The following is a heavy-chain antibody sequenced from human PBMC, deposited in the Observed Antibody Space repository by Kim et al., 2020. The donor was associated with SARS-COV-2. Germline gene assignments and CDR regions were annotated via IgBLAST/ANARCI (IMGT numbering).Heavy chain of an antibody. V-gene: IGHV1-69*13. Sequence: SVKVSCKASGGTFSSYAISWVRQAPGQGLEWMGGIIPIFGTANYAQKFQGRVTITADESTSTAYMELSSLRSEDTAVYYCARDNAYYYDSSGYSSNYYGMDVWGQGTTVTVS. J-gene: IGHJ6*02. CDR2: IIPIFGTA. CDR3: ARDNAYYYDSSGYSSNYYGMDV. D-gene: IGHD3-22*01. CDR1: GGTFSSYA.